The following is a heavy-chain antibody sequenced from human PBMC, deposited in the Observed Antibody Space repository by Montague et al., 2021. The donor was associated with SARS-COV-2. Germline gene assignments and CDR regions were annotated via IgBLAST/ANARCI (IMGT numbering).Heavy chain of an antibody. CDR2: LFYSGSS. D-gene: IGHD6-19*01. V-gene: IGHV4-39*01. Sequence: SETLSLTCTVAGGSIGSSNYYWGWIRQPLGKGLEWIGSLFYSGSSFYNPSLKSRVTISVDTSKNQFSLRLSSVTAADTAVYYCVAEWLAIYYFDFWGQGTLVTVSS. CDR3: VAEWLAIYYFDF. CDR1: GGSIGSSNYY. J-gene: IGHJ4*02.